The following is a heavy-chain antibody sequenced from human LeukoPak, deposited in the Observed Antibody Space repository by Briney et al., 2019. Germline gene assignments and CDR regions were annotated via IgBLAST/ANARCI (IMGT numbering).Heavy chain of an antibody. CDR2: IIPIFGTA. Sequence: ASVEVSCKASGGTFSSYAISWVRQAPGQGLEWMGGIIPIFGTANYAQKFQGRVTITTDESTSTAYMELSSLRSEDTAVYYCAREAQQLDPYYYYMDVWGKGTTVTVSS. V-gene: IGHV1-69*05. CDR3: AREAQQLDPYYYYMDV. D-gene: IGHD6-13*01. J-gene: IGHJ6*03. CDR1: GGTFSSYA.